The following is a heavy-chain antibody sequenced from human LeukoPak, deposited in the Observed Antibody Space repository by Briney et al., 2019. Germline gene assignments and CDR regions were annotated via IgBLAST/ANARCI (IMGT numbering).Heavy chain of an antibody. CDR1: GFTFSTYT. CDR2: ISGDGYST. J-gene: IGHJ4*02. CDR3: AKDFGRNLGGPGY. D-gene: IGHD3-10*01. Sequence: PGGSLRLSCAASGFTFSTYTMAWVRQAPGGGLEWVSGISGDGYSTYYAGSVKGRFAISRDNSKSTLYLQMNSLRAEDTAVYYCAKDFGRNLGGPGYWGRGTRVTVSS. V-gene: IGHV3-23*01.